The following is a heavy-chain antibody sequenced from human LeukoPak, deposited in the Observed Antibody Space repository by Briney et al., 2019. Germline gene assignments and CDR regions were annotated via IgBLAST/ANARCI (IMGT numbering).Heavy chain of an antibody. D-gene: IGHD3-16*02. CDR1: GGSISSYY. CDR3: ARVYDYVWGSYRYGNWFDP. V-gene: IGHV4-59*12. CDR2: IYYSGST. J-gene: IGHJ5*02. Sequence: SETLSLTCTVSGGSISSYYWSWIRQPPGKGLEWIGYIYYSGSTNYNPSLKSRVTISVDTSKNQFSLKLSSVTAADTAVYYCARVYDYVWGSYRYGNWFDPWGQGTLVTVSS.